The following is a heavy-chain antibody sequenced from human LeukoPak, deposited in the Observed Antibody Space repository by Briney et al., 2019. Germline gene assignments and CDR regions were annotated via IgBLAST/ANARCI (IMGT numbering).Heavy chain of an antibody. CDR2: INPNSGGT. CDR3: ARNGGSGSYYGWFDP. CDR1: GYTFTGYY. D-gene: IGHD3-10*01. Sequence: ASVKVSCKASGYTFTGYYMHWVRQAPGRGLEWMGWINPNSGGTNYAQKFQGRVTMTRDTSISTAYMELSRLRSDDTAVYYCARNGGSGSYYGWFDPWGQGTLVTVSS. V-gene: IGHV1-2*02. J-gene: IGHJ5*02.